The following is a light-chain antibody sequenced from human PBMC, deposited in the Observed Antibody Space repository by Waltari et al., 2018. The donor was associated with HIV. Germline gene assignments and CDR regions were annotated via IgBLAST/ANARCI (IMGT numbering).Light chain of an antibody. CDR3: AAWDDSIKVYV. CDR1: RDNIGSHT. CDR2: DNN. J-gene: IGLJ1*01. Sequence: QSVLTPPLSASGTPGQRVTISWSGSRDNIGSHTVNWYQQLPGTAPGLLTNDNNQPPSGVPDRFSGSKSGTSASLAISGLQSEDEADYYCAAWDDSIKVYVFGGGTKVTVL. V-gene: IGLV1-44*01.